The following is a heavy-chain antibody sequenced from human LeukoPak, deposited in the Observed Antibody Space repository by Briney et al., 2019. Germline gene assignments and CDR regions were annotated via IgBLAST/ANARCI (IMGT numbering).Heavy chain of an antibody. V-gene: IGHV3-20*04. Sequence: RTGGSLRLSCAASGFTFDDYGMSWVRQAPGKGLEWVSGINWNGGSTGYADSVKGRFTISRDNAKSSVYLQMNSLRAEDTGVYYCARDKYCSDGNCDGGSKFDYWGQGTLVTVSS. D-gene: IGHD2-15*01. CDR3: ARDKYCSDGNCDGGSKFDY. J-gene: IGHJ4*02. CDR1: GFTFDDYG. CDR2: INWNGGST.